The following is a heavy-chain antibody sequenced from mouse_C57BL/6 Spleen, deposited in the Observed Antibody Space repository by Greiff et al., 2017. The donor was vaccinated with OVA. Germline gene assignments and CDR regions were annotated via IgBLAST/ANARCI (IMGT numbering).Heavy chain of an antibody. Sequence: QVQLQQSGPELVKPGASVKISCKASGYAFSSSWMNWVKQRPGKGLEWIGRIYPGDGDTNYNGKFKGKATLTADKSSSTAYMQLSSLTSEDSAVYFCARNLADAMDYWGQGTSVTVSS. CDR1: GYAFSSSW. V-gene: IGHV1-82*01. CDR2: IYPGDGDT. CDR3: ARNLADAMDY. J-gene: IGHJ4*01.